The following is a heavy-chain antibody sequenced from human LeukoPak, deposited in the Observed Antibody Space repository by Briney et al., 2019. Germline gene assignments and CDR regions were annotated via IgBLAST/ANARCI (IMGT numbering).Heavy chain of an antibody. Sequence: GGSLRLSCAASGFTFSSYAMSWVCQAPGKGLEWVSAISGSGGSTYYADSVKGRFTISRDNSKNTLYLQMNSLRAEDTAVYYCAKEIYSSSWSPDDYWGQGTLVTVSS. CDR3: AKEIYSSSWSPDDY. J-gene: IGHJ4*02. V-gene: IGHV3-23*01. CDR1: GFTFSSYA. CDR2: ISGSGGST. D-gene: IGHD6-13*01.